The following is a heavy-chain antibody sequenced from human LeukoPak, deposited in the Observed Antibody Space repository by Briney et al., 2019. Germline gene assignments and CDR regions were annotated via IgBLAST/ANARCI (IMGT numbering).Heavy chain of an antibody. CDR3: ARFRYMDV. Sequence: GGSLRLSCAASGFTFSSCWMTWVRQAPGKGLEWVANIRQDGSEKNCVDSVKGRFTISRDNAKNSLYLQMNSLRAEDTAAYYCARFRYMDVWGKGTPVTVSS. CDR1: GFTFSSCW. V-gene: IGHV3-7*01. J-gene: IGHJ6*03. CDR2: IRQDGSEK.